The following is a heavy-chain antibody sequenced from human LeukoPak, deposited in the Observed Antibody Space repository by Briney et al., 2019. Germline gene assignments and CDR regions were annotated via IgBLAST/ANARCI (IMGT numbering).Heavy chain of an antibody. CDR3: ASGNIVATIAYYYYGTDV. V-gene: IGHV1-69*06. CDR2: IIPIFGTA. Sequence: SVKVSCKASGGTFSSYAISWVRQAPGQGLEWMGGIIPIFGTANYAQKFQGRVTITADKSTSTAYMELSSLRSEDTAVYYCASGNIVATIAYYYYGTDVWGKGTTVTVSS. D-gene: IGHD5-12*01. CDR1: GGTFSSYA. J-gene: IGHJ6*04.